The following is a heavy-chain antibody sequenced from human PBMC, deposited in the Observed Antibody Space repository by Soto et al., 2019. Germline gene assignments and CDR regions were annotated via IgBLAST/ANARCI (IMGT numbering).Heavy chain of an antibody. Sequence: QVRLVQSGAEVQRPGSSVKVSCKASGGTFSSYAISWVRQAPGQGLEWMGGINPIFGTPHYAQKYQGRVTITADTFTNTAYMELTRLTSDDTAAYFCAREGRHFDYWGQGTLVTVSS. CDR3: AREGRHFDY. CDR2: INPIFGTP. V-gene: IGHV1-69*06. J-gene: IGHJ4*02. CDR1: GGTFSSYA.